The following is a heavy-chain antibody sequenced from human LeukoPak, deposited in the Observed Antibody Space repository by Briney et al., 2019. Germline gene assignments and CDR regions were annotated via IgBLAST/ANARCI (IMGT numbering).Heavy chain of an antibody. CDR3: ARRGIRYFDWS. J-gene: IGHJ5*02. V-gene: IGHV5-51*01. Sequence: GESLKISCQGSGYSFTSYWIGWVRQMSGKGLEWMGMMFPGDSDTRYSPSFHGQVTISADKSISTAYLQWSSLKASDTAMYYCARRGIRYFDWSWGQGTLVTVSS. D-gene: IGHD3-9*01. CDR1: GYSFTSYW. CDR2: MFPGDSDT.